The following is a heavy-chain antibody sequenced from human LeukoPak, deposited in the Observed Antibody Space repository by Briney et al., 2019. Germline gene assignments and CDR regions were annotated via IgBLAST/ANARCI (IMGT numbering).Heavy chain of an antibody. CDR2: IYYSGST. CDR1: GASISSYY. D-gene: IGHD6-19*01. Sequence: SETLSLTCTVSGASISSYYWSWIRLPPGKGLEWSGYIYYSGSTNYNPALKSRVTISVDTSKNQFSLKLSSVTAADMAVYYCGGFSCGYYYYDGMDVWGQGTTVTVSS. CDR3: GGFSCGYYYYDGMDV. V-gene: IGHV4-59*01. J-gene: IGHJ6*02.